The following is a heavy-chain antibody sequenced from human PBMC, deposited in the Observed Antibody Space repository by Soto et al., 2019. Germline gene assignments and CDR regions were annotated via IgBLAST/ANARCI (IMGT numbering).Heavy chain of an antibody. CDR2: ISSSSSYI. CDR3: ARDRKEASWSAFDI. J-gene: IGHJ3*02. Sequence: GGSLRLSCAASGFTFSSYSMNWVRQAPGKGLEWVSSISSSSSYIYYADSVKGRFTISGDNAKNSLYLQMNSLRAEDTAVYYCARDRKEASWSAFDIWGQGTMVTVSS. CDR1: GFTFSSYS. V-gene: IGHV3-21*01.